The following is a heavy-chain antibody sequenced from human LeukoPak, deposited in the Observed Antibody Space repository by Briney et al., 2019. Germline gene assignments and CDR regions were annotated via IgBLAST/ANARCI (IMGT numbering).Heavy chain of an antibody. CDR3: ARDSGLRSGMDV. CDR1: GYTFSAYY. J-gene: IGHJ6*02. D-gene: IGHD4-17*01. CDR2: INPNSGGT. Sequence: ASVKVSCKASGYTFSAYYIQWVRQAPGQGLEWMGWINPNSGGTNYAQKFQGWVTMTTDTSTSTAYMELRRLRSDDTAVYYCARDSGLRSGMDVWGQGTTATVSS. V-gene: IGHV1-2*04.